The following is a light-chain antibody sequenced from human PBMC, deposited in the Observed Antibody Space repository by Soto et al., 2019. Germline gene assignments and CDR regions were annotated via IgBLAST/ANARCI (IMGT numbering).Light chain of an antibody. CDR2: DAS. Sequence: DIQMTQSPSSLSASVGDRVTITCQASQDISNYLNWYQQKPGKAPKLLIYDASNLETGVPSRFSGSGSGTDFTLTISSLQPEDFATYYCQQSYSTPVTFGGGTKV. J-gene: IGKJ4*01. CDR1: QDISNY. V-gene: IGKV1-39*01. CDR3: QQSYSTPVT.